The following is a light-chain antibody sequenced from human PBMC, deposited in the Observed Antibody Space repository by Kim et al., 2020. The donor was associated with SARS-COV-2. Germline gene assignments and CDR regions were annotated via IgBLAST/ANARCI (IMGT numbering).Light chain of an antibody. J-gene: IGLJ3*02. CDR1: SADIGENT. CDR3: ATWDDSLNGPV. V-gene: IGLV1-44*01. Sequence: GESSRRTSYGSSADIGENTESEYRQLPGTAPKYLIYGSNKRPARVPDRFSGSNTGTCVALVIRGLQTEDEADYYCATWDDSLNGPVFGGGTMVTVL. CDR2: GSN.